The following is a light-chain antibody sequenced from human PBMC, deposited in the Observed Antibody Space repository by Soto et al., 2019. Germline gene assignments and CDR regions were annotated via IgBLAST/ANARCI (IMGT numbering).Light chain of an antibody. CDR1: SSDIGRYNF. V-gene: IGLV2-14*01. CDR3: TSYTITSPYV. Sequence: QSPLTQPDSISGSPGQSITISCTGTSSDIGRYNFVSWYQHHPGKAPKLIIYEATKRPSGVSYRFSGSKSGNTASLTISGLQAEDQADYYCTSYTITSPYVFGTGTKVTVL. CDR2: EAT. J-gene: IGLJ1*01.